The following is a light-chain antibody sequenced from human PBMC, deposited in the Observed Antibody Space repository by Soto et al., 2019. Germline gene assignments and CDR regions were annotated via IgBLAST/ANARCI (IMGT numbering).Light chain of an antibody. CDR2: EVS. J-gene: IGLJ1*01. Sequence: QSVLTQPASVSGSPGQSITISCTGTSSDVGTYNYVSWYQLHPGKAPKLMVYEVSNRPSGVSNRFSGSKSGNTASLTISGLXAEDEADYHCSSYTSSSTYVFGTGTKV. CDR3: SSYTSSSTYV. CDR1: SSDVGTYNY. V-gene: IGLV2-14*01.